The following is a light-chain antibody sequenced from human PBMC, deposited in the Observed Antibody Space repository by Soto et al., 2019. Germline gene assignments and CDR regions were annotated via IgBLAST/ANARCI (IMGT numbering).Light chain of an antibody. J-gene: IGKJ1*01. CDR1: QGIRNA. CDR2: AAS. Sequence: AIQLTQSPSSLSASVGDRVTITCRASQGIRNALGWYQQKPGKAPKLLIYAASSLQSGVPSRFSGSGSGTDFTLTISSLQPEDVATYYCLLDYNDLWAFGQGTKVEIK. CDR3: LLDYNDLWA. V-gene: IGKV1-6*01.